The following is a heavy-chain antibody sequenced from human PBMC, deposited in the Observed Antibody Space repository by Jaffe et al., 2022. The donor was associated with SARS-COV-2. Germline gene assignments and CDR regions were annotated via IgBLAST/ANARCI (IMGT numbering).Heavy chain of an antibody. CDR3: ARDRDIVVVTGIPDY. CDR2: ISYDGSNK. V-gene: IGHV3-30*04. J-gene: IGHJ4*02. Sequence: QVQLVESGGGVVQPGRSLRLSCAASGFTFSSYAMHWVRQAPGKGLEWVALISYDGSNKYYADSVKGRFTISRDNSKDTLYLQMNSLRAEDTAVFYCARDRDIVVVTGIPDYWGQGTLVTVSS. D-gene: IGHD2-21*02. CDR1: GFTFSSYA.